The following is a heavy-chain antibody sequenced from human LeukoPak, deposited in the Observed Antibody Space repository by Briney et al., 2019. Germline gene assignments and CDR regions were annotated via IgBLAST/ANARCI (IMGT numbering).Heavy chain of an antibody. J-gene: IGHJ4*02. D-gene: IGHD2-2*01. CDR1: GFTFSSFA. Sequence: PGGSLRLSCAASGFTFSSFAMSWVRQAPGKGLEWVSAISGRGDDTYYADSVTGRFTISRDNSKDTLFLQMNSLRAEDTAVYYCARDIPGYCSSTSCYPGLDYWGQGTLVTVSS. CDR3: ARDIPGYCSSTSCYPGLDY. CDR2: ISGRGDDT. V-gene: IGHV3-23*01.